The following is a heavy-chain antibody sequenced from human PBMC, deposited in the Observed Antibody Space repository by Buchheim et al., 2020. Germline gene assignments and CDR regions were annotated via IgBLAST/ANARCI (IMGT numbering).Heavy chain of an antibody. CDR3: ARVKQAVEYQLLAEYYYYYYMDV. D-gene: IGHD2-2*01. CDR1: GFTFSSYS. Sequence: EVQLVESGGGLVKPGGSLRLSCAASGFTFSSYSMNWVRQAPGKGLEWVSSISSSSSYIYYADSVKGRFTISRDNAKNSLYLQMNSLRAEDTAVYYCARVKQAVEYQLLAEYYYYYYMDVWGKGTT. J-gene: IGHJ6*03. CDR2: ISSSSSYI. V-gene: IGHV3-21*01.